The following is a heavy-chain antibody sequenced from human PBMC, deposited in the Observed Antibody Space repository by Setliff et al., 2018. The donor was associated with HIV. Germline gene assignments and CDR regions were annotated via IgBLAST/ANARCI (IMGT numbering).Heavy chain of an antibody. Sequence: PGGSLRLSCVASGFPFSGSAVHWVRQPPGKGLECVGRIRSRSNSHATVYAAAVRGRFTISRDNVKNTLYLQMNSLRGEDTAVYFCARGYYGSDLQNGMDVWGQGTTVTVSS. CDR1: GFPFSGSA. D-gene: IGHD3-10*01. CDR3: ARGYYGSDLQNGMDV. J-gene: IGHJ6*02. CDR2: IRSRSNSHAT. V-gene: IGHV3-73*01.